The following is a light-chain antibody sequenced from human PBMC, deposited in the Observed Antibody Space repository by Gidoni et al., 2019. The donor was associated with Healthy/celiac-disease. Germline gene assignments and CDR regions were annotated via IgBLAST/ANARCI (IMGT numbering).Light chain of an antibody. CDR2: DVS. J-gene: IGLJ3*02. Sequence: QYALTQPASVSGSPGQSLPISCPGTSSAVGGYHYVPLYQQHPRKAPKLMLYDVSNRPSGVSNLFSGSKSGNTASLTISGLQAEDEADYYCSSYTSSSTWVFGGGTKLTVL. CDR1: SSAVGGYHY. V-gene: IGLV2-14*03. CDR3: SSYTSSSTWV.